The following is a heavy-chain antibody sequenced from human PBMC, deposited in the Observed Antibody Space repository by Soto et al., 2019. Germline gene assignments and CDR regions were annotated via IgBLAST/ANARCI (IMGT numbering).Heavy chain of an antibody. CDR2: IYSSGST. J-gene: IGHJ4*02. Sequence: SETLSLTCTVSGGSISSYCWSWIRQPAGKGLEWIGRIYSSGSTNYNPSLKSRVTMSVDTSKNQFSLNLSSVTAADTAVFYCARGSSGFYYLFDYWGREPWSPSPQ. CDR3: ARGSSGFYYLFDY. CDR1: GGSISSYC. D-gene: IGHD3-22*01. V-gene: IGHV4-4*07.